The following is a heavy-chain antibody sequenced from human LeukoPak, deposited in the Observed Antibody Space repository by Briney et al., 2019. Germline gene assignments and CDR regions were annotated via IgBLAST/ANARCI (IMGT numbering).Heavy chain of an antibody. D-gene: IGHD3-10*01. Sequence: GSSLRLSCAASGFTFSSHAMHWVRQAPGKGLEGVAVISFDGSNKYYADSEKGLFTISRENSKNTLYLQMNSLRAEDTAVYYCARDRGRYYYGSGSYSGPDYWGQGTLVTVSS. V-gene: IGHV3-30*04. CDR1: GFTFSSHA. CDR2: ISFDGSNK. J-gene: IGHJ4*02. CDR3: ARDRGRYYYGSGSYSGPDY.